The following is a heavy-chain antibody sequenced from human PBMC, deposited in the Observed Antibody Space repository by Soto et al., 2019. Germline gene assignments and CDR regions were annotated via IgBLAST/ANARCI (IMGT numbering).Heavy chain of an antibody. J-gene: IGHJ4*02. D-gene: IGHD2-8*02. CDR1: GFTFSNSG. V-gene: IGHV3-30*03. CDR3: TGKIASGY. CDR2: ISFDGSTK. Sequence: QVQLVESGGGVVQPGRSLRLSCAASGFTFSNSGMHWVRQAPGKGLEWVAVISFDGSTKYYADSVKGRFTISRDNSKNTLYLEMNSLRGDDAAVYYCTGKIASGYWGQGTLVTVSS.